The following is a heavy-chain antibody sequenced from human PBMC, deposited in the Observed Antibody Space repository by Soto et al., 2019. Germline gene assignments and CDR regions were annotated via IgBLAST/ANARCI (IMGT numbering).Heavy chain of an antibody. Sequence: ASVKVSCKASGYTFTSYGIRWVRQAPGQGLEWMGWISAYNGNTNYAQKLQGRVTMTTDTSTSTAYMELRSLRSDDTAVYYCARIYGSGSYNSEFDPWGQGTLVTVSS. D-gene: IGHD3-10*01. V-gene: IGHV1-18*01. J-gene: IGHJ5*02. CDR2: ISAYNGNT. CDR3: ARIYGSGSYNSEFDP. CDR1: GYTFTSYG.